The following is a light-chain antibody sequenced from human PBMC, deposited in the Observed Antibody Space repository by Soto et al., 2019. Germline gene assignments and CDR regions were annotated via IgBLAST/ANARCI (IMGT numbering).Light chain of an antibody. J-gene: IGKJ1*01. Sequence: DIVMTQTPLSSPVTLGQPASISCRSSQSLVHSDGNTYLSWLQHRPGQPPRLLICKISNRFSGVTDRFSGSGAGTDFTLKISRVEAEDVGVYYCMQATQFPWTFGQGTKVDI. V-gene: IGKV2-24*01. CDR1: QSLVHSDGNTY. CDR3: MQATQFPWT. CDR2: KIS.